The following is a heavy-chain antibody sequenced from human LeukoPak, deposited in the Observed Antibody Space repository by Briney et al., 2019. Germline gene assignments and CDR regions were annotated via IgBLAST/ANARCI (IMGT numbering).Heavy chain of an antibody. V-gene: IGHV4-34*01. D-gene: IGHD1-26*01. CDR2: INHSGST. CDR1: GGSFSGYY. Sequence: PSETLSLTCAVYGGSFSGYYWSWIRQPPGKGLEWIGEINHSGSTNYNPSLKSRVTISVDTSKNQFSLKLSSVTAADTAVYYCARVLVGTDPLDYWGQGTLVTVSS. J-gene: IGHJ4*02. CDR3: ARVLVGTDPLDY.